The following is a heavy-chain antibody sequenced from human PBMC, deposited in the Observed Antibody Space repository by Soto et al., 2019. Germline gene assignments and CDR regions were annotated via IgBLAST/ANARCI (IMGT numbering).Heavy chain of an antibody. J-gene: IGHJ6*03. V-gene: IGHV3-9*01. CDR3: AKEMITFGDFNYYSMDV. D-gene: IGHD3-16*01. CDR1: GFTFDQYT. Sequence: EVQLVESGGGLVQPDRSLRLACAASGFTFDQYTMHWVRQAPGKGLEWVSSITWHSGTIGYADSVKGRFTISRDNAKNSLYLQMNSLRGEDTALYYCAKEMITFGDFNYYSMDVWGNGTTVTVSS. CDR2: ITWHSGTI.